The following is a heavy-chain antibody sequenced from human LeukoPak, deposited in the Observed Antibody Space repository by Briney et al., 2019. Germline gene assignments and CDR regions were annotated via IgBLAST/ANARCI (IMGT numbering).Heavy chain of an antibody. CDR1: GGSISSYY. CDR2: IYYSVST. J-gene: IGHJ6*02. V-gene: IGHV4-59*01. Sequence: PSETLSLTCTVSGGSISSYYWSWIRQPPGKGLEWIGYIYYSVSTNYNPSLKSRVTISVDTSKNQFSLKLSSVTAADTAVYYCARDWLGYCSGGSCYSGLGYYYYGMDVWGQGTTVTVSS. CDR3: ARDWLGYCSGGSCYSGLGYYYYGMDV. D-gene: IGHD2-15*01.